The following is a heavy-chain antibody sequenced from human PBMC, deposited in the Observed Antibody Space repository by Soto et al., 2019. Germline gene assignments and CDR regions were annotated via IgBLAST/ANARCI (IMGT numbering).Heavy chain of an antibody. CDR1: GDSIGGVGY. J-gene: IGHJ5*02. CDR2: ISSSEST. Sequence: PSETLSLTCTVSGDSIGGVGYWSWIRQFPGRGLEWIGCISSSESTYYNPALNNRISRSLDTSQNQFSLKLLSVTAADTAIYYCARSGVTGIVIPSHWFDPWGQGTLVTVSS. V-gene: IGHV4-31*03. D-gene: IGHD2-21*02. CDR3: ARSGVTGIVIPSHWFDP.